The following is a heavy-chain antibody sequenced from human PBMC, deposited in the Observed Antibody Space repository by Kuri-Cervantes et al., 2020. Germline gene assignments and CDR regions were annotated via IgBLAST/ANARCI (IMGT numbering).Heavy chain of an antibody. CDR1: GFTFSSYG. D-gene: IGHD3-9*01. CDR2: ISYDGSNK. CDR3: ARGHRGTIVSLFDY. V-gene: IGHV3-30*03. Sequence: GGSLRLSCAASGFTFSSYGMHWVRQAPGKGLEWVAVISYDGSNKYYADSVKGRFTISRDNSKNTLYLQMNSLRAEDTAVYYCARGHRGTIVSLFDYWGQGTLVTVSS. J-gene: IGHJ4*02.